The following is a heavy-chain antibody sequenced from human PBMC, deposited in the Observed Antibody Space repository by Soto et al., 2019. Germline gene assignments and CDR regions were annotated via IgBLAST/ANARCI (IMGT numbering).Heavy chain of an antibody. CDR2: IFYSGTA. V-gene: IGHV4-30-4*01. J-gene: IGHJ5*02. CDR3: ARTDYGTAYFDP. CDR1: GDSISSGNHY. Sequence: SETLSLTXTVSGDSISSGNHYWSWIRQPPGKGLEWIGYIFYSGTAYYNPSLKSRLTISVDTSKNQFSLKLSSVAAADTAVYYCARTDYGTAYFDPWGQGSLVTVSS. D-gene: IGHD3-10*01.